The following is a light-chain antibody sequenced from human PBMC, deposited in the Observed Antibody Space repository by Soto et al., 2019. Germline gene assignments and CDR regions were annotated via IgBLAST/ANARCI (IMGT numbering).Light chain of an antibody. CDR3: QQYGSSTGT. J-gene: IGKJ1*01. Sequence: EIVLTQSPGTLSLSPGERATLSCRASQSVSSSYLAWYQQKPGQAPRLLIYGASRSATGIPARFSGSGSGTDFTLTISRLEPEDFAVYYCQQYGSSTGTFGQGTKVEIK. CDR1: QSVSSSY. CDR2: GAS. V-gene: IGKV3-20*01.